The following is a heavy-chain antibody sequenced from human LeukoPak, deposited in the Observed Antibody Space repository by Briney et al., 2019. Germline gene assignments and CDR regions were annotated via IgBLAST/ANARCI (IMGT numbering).Heavy chain of an antibody. D-gene: IGHD6-13*01. Sequence: GASVKVSCKASGGTFSSYAISWVRQAPGQGLEWMGGIIPIFGTANYAQKFQGRVTITADESTSTAYMELSSLRSEDTAVYYCARAFHSSSWYIEYYYYYMDVWGKGTTVTISS. CDR3: ARAFHSSSWYIEYYYYYMDV. CDR2: IIPIFGTA. V-gene: IGHV1-69*13. J-gene: IGHJ6*03. CDR1: GGTFSSYA.